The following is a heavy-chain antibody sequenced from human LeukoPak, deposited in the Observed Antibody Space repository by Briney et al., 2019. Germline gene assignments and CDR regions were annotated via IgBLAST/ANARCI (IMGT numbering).Heavy chain of an antibody. CDR3: ARPHRKYYYDSSGYDY. D-gene: IGHD3-22*01. Sequence: ASVKVSCKASGYTFTGYYMHWVRQAPGQGLEWMGWINPNSGGTNYAQKFQGRVTMTRDTSISTAYMELSRLRSDDTAVYYCARPHRKYYYDSSGYDYWGQGTLVTVSS. CDR1: GYTFTGYY. J-gene: IGHJ4*02. CDR2: INPNSGGT. V-gene: IGHV1-2*02.